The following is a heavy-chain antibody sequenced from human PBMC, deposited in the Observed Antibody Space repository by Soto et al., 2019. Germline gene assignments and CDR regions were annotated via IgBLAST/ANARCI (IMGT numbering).Heavy chain of an antibody. D-gene: IGHD3-10*02. J-gene: IGHJ2*01. CDR1: GLPFDAYA. V-gene: IGHV3-30*03. CDR2: ISFDSSAQ. CDR3: GRGQAMYGSRAWYFGV. Sequence: VGPLGLSCAASGLPFDAYAMPGVRQAPGKGLEWVAPISFDSSAQNYADSFKGRFTISRTNSKNTLNLQIKSLRVDDKAVFFFGRGQAMYGSRAWYFGVWGRGTMVTVSS.